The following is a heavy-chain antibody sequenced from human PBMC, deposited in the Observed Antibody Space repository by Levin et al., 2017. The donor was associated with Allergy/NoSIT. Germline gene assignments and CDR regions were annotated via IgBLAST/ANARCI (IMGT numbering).Heavy chain of an antibody. V-gene: IGHV3-15*01. CDR3: STDLRWEQTLGY. CDR2: IKSETDGGRT. J-gene: IGHJ4*02. CDR1: GFTFSSAW. D-gene: IGHD1-26*01. Sequence: GGSLRLSCAASGFTFSSAWMSWARQAPGKGLEWVGRIKSETDGGRTEHAAPVKGSVTISRDDSRNTLYLQMNNRKMEDTAVYYCSTDLRWEQTLGYWGQGTLVTVSS.